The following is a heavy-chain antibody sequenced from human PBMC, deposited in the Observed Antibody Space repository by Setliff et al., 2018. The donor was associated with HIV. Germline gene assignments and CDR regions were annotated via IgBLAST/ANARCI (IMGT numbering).Heavy chain of an antibody. J-gene: IGHJ6*02. V-gene: IGHV1-8*01. CDR3: AKVLPAKVRGDYYYGMDV. CDR2: MNPNSGNT. D-gene: IGHD3-10*01. Sequence: AASVKVSCKTSGYTFTSYDISWVRQATGHGLEWMGWMNPNSGNTGYAQKFQGRVTMTRNTSISTAYMELNSLRAEDTAVYYCAKVLPAKVRGDYYYGMDVWGQGTTVTVSS. CDR1: GYTFTSYD.